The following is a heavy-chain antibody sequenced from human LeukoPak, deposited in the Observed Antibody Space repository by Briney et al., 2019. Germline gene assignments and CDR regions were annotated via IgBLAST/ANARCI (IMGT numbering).Heavy chain of an antibody. Sequence: GGSLRLSCGASGFIFSSYWMSWVRQAPGKGLEWVANIKQDGSEKYYVDSVKGRFTISRDNAKNSLYLQMNSLRAEDTAVYYCARAPIYYYYYGMDVWGQGTTVTVSS. CDR2: IKQDGSEK. CDR3: ARAPIYYYYYGMDV. CDR1: GFIFSSYW. V-gene: IGHV3-7*01. J-gene: IGHJ6*02.